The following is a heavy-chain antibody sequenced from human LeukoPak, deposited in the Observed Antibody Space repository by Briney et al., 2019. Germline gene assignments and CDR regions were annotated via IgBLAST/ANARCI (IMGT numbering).Heavy chain of an antibody. D-gene: IGHD3-9*01. CDR2: IKSKTDGGTT. CDR3: TTGHYDILTGRDYYFDY. J-gene: IGHJ4*02. CDR1: GFTFSNAW. Sequence: GGSLRLSCAASGFTFSNAWMRWVRQAPAKGLEWVGRIKSKTDGGTTDYAAPVKGRFTISRDDSKNTLYLQMNSLKTEDTAVYYCTTGHYDILTGRDYYFDYWGQGTLVTVSS. V-gene: IGHV3-15*01.